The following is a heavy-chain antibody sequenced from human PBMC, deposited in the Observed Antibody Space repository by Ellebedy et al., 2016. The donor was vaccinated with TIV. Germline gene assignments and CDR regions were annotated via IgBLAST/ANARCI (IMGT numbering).Heavy chain of an antibody. V-gene: IGHV5-51*01. Sequence: PGGSLRLSCKASGYTFSTYWIGWVRQKAGKGLEWMGIIFPGASDTTYNPSFEGQVTVSADTSITTVFLQWNTLQASDSAIYFCARRGFDTSGYYPFYDSWGQGTLVTVSS. CDR1: GYTFSTYW. CDR2: IFPGASDT. D-gene: IGHD3-22*01. CDR3: ARRGFDTSGYYPFYDS. J-gene: IGHJ5*02.